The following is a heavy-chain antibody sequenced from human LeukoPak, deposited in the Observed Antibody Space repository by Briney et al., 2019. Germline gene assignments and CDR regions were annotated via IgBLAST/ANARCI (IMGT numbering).Heavy chain of an antibody. Sequence: HSGGSLRLSCAASGFSFSNYEMNWVRQTPGKGLEWVSYMSSSGSMTWYADSVKGRFTISRDNAKNSLFLEMNSLRVEDTAVYYCVRDMGRESIFDYWGQGTLVTVSS. CDR3: VRDMGRESIFDY. CDR2: MSSSGSMT. CDR1: GFSFSNYE. V-gene: IGHV3-48*03. D-gene: IGHD3-10*01. J-gene: IGHJ4*02.